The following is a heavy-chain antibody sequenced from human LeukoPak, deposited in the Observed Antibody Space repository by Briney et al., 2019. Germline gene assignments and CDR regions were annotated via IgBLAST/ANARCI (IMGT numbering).Heavy chain of an antibody. D-gene: IGHD3-10*01. J-gene: IGHJ4*02. Sequence: PSETLSLTCTLSGDSLSIYYWSCVRQPPGKGLEWIGHIYYSGSTKYNPSLKSRATISLETSKNQSSLKLSSVTAAHTAGHFCAGCPFGEQDYWGQGTLVTVSS. CDR3: AGCPFGEQDY. V-gene: IGHV4-59*08. CDR2: IYYSGST. CDR1: GDSLSIYY.